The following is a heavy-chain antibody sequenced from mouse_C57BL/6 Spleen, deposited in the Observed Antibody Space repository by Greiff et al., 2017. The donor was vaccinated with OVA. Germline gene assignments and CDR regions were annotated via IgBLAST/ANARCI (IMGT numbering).Heavy chain of an antibody. V-gene: IGHV1-64*01. D-gene: IGHD2-5*01. CDR3: ARAYYSNSYYAMDY. CDR2: IHPNSGST. Sequence: QVQLQQSGAELVKPGASVKLSCKASGYTFTSYWMHWVKQRPGQGLEWIGMIHPNSGSTNYNEKFKSKATLTVDKSSSTAYMQLSSLTSEDSAVYYCARAYYSNSYYAMDYWGQGTSVTVSS. CDR1: GYTFTSYW. J-gene: IGHJ4*01.